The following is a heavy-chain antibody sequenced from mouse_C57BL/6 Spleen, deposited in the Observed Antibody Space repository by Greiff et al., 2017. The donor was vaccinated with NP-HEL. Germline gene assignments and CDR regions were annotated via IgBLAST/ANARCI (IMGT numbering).Heavy chain of an antibody. CDR2: ISDGGSYT. J-gene: IGHJ1*03. D-gene: IGHD1-1*01. Sequence: EVMLVESGGGLVKPGGSLKLSCAASGFTFSSYAMSWVRQTPEKRLEWVATISDGGSYTYYPDNVKGRFTISRDNAKNNLYLQMSHLKSEDTAMYYCARDRLLPGYFDVWGTGTTVTVSS. CDR1: GFTFSSYA. V-gene: IGHV5-4*01. CDR3: ARDRLLPGYFDV.